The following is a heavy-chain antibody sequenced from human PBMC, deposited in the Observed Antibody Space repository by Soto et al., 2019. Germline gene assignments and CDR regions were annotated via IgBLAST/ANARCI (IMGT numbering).Heavy chain of an antibody. CDR1: GFTFSDHY. CDR2: TRNKLAIYTT. D-gene: IGHD1-1*01. CDR3: AQTAYFDAFDI. Sequence: LRLSCAASGFTFSDHYMDWVRQAPGKGLEWVGRTRNKLAIYTTEYAASVKGRFTISRDDSKNSLYLQMSSLKTEDTAVYYCAQTAYFDAFDIWGQGTMVTVSS. V-gene: IGHV3-72*01. J-gene: IGHJ3*02.